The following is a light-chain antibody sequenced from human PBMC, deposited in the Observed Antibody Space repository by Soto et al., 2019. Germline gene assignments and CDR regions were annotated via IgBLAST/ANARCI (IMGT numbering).Light chain of an antibody. J-gene: IGKJ1*01. CDR2: DAS. V-gene: IGKV3-11*01. Sequence: EIVLPQSPATLSLSPGERATLSCRASQSVSSYLAWYQQKPGQAPRLLIYDASNRATGIPARFSGSGSGTDFTLTISSLEPEEFAVYYCQQRSNWLWTVGQGTKVDIK. CDR1: QSVSSY. CDR3: QQRSNWLWT.